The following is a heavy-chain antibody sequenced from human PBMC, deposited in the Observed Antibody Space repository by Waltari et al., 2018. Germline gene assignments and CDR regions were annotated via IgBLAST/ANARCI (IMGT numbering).Heavy chain of an antibody. D-gene: IGHD1-26*01. Sequence: EVQLVESGGGLVKPGGSLRLSCAASGFTFSSYSMNWVRQAPGKGLEWVSSISSSSSYIYYADSGKGRFTISRDNAKNSLYLQMNSLRAEDTAVYYCARDPPYSGSYYFDYWGQGTLVTVSS. CDR3: ARDPPYSGSYYFDY. V-gene: IGHV3-21*01. CDR1: GFTFSSYS. J-gene: IGHJ4*02. CDR2: ISSSSSYI.